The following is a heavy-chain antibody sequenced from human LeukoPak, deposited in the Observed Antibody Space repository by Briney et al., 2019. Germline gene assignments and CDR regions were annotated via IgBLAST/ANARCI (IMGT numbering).Heavy chain of an antibody. Sequence: GGSLRLSCAASGFTFSSYWMSWVRQAPGKGLEGVANIKQDGSEKYYVDSVKGRFTISRDNAKNSLYLQMNSLRAEDTAVYYCAREAWEGYFDYWGQGTLVTVSS. CDR3: AREAWEGYFDY. J-gene: IGHJ4*02. CDR2: IKQDGSEK. CDR1: GFTFSSYW. V-gene: IGHV3-7*01. D-gene: IGHD1-26*01.